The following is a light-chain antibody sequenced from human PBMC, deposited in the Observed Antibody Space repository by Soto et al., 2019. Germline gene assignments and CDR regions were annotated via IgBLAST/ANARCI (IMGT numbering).Light chain of an antibody. Sequence: QSALTQPASVSGSPGQSITISCTGTTRDVGGYNYVSWYQQHPGKVPKLLIHEVSNRPSGVSNRFSGSKSGNTASLTISGLHAEDEADYYCLSKTSSISYVFGTGTKLTVL. J-gene: IGLJ1*01. CDR1: TRDVGGYNY. V-gene: IGLV2-14*01. CDR2: EVS. CDR3: LSKTSSISYV.